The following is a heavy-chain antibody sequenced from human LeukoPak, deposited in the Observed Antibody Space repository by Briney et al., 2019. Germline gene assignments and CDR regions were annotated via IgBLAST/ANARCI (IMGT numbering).Heavy chain of an antibody. Sequence: GGSLRLSCAASGLTFTTYAMSWVRQAPGKGLEWVSSISGSAGTTHYADSVKGRFTVSRDNSNNTLYLQVNGLRAEDTAVYYCAREVGHFDYWGQGTLVTVSS. V-gene: IGHV3-23*01. CDR1: GLTFTTYA. CDR3: AREVGHFDY. J-gene: IGHJ4*02. D-gene: IGHD1-26*01. CDR2: ISGSAGTT.